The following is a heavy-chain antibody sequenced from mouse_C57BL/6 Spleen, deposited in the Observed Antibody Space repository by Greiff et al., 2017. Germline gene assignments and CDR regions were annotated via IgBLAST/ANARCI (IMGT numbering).Heavy chain of an antibody. Sequence: QVQLQQSGPELVKPGASVKISCKASGYAFSSSWMNWVKQRPGKGLEWIGRIYPGDGDTNYNGKFKGKATLTADKSSSTAYMQLSSLTSEDSAVYFCARNVPRYFDVWGTGTTVTVSS. J-gene: IGHJ1*03. CDR1: GYAFSSSW. CDR2: IYPGDGDT. CDR3: ARNVPRYFDV. V-gene: IGHV1-82*01.